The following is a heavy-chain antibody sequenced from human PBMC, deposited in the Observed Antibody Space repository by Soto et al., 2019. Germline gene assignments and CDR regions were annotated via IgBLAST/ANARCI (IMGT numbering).Heavy chain of an antibody. CDR2: IWYDGSNK. V-gene: IGHV3-33*01. J-gene: IGHJ3*02. Sequence: GGSLRLSCAASGFTFSSYGMHWVRQAPGKGLEWVAVIWYDGSNKYYADSVKGRFTISRDNSKNTLYLQMNSLRAEDTAVYYCARSNDYGDEPDAFDIWGQGTMVTVSS. CDR3: ARSNDYGDEPDAFDI. D-gene: IGHD4-17*01. CDR1: GFTFSSYG.